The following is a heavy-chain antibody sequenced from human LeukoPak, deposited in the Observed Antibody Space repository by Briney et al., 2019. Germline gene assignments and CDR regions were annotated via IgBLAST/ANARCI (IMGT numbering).Heavy chain of an antibody. D-gene: IGHD1-26*01. Sequence: PSETLSLTCTVSGGSISSSSYYWGWIRQPPGKGLEWIGSIYYSGSTYYNPSLKSRVTISVDTSKNQFSLKLSSVTAADTAVYYYARRSEVGAKAYYFDYWGQGTLVTVSS. CDR2: IYYSGST. CDR1: GGSISSSSYY. V-gene: IGHV4-39*01. J-gene: IGHJ4*02. CDR3: ARRSEVGAKAYYFDY.